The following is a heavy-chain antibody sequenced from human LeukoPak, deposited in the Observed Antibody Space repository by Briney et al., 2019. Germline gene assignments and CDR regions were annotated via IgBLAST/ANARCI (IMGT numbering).Heavy chain of an antibody. Sequence: GASVKVSCKASGYTFTNHGISWVRQAPGQGLEWMGWISTYNGNTNYAQKLQGRVTMTTDTSTSTAYMDLRSLRSDDTAVYYCARGGDSSSWYNWFDPWGQGTLVTVSS. J-gene: IGHJ5*02. CDR3: ARGGDSSSWYNWFDP. V-gene: IGHV1-18*01. CDR2: ISTYNGNT. CDR1: GYTFTNHG. D-gene: IGHD6-13*01.